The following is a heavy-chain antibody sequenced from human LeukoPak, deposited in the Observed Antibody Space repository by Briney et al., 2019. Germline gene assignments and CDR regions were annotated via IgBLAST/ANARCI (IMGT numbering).Heavy chain of an antibody. V-gene: IGHV3-20*04. CDR2: INWNGGTT. CDR1: GLSFKNAW. J-gene: IGHJ4*02. CDR3: ARNSGANVYTYSFQY. D-gene: IGHD1-26*01. Sequence: GGSLRLSCAASGLSFKNAWMSWVRQAPGKGLEWVSGINWNGGTTTYADSVKGRFTISRDNAKNSLYLQMNSLRVEDTAFYYCARNSGANVYTYSFQYWGRGTLVTVSS.